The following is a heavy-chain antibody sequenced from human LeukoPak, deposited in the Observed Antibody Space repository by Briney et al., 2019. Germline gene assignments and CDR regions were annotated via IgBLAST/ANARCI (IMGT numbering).Heavy chain of an antibody. CDR3: ARDSRGGNSYYFDS. Sequence: SETLSLTCTVSGYSISSGYYWGWIRQPPGKGLEWFGSRHHSGSTYYNPSLKSRVTISLDTSKNQFSLILNSVTAADTAIYYCARDSRGGNSYYFDSWGQGTLVTVSS. CDR1: GYSISSGYY. D-gene: IGHD4-23*01. J-gene: IGHJ4*02. V-gene: IGHV4-38-2*02. CDR2: RHHSGST.